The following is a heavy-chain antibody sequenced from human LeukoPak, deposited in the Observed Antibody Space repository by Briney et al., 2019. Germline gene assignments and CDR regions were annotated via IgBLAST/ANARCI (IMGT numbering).Heavy chain of an antibody. D-gene: IGHD3-22*01. CDR2: INHSGST. Sequence: PSETLSLTCAVYGGSFSGYYWSWIRQPPGKGLEWIGEINHSGSTNYNPSLKSRVTISVDTSKNQFSLKLSSVTAADTAVYYCARLVTGYYYDSSGSPWFDPWGQGTLVTVSS. CDR1: GGSFSGYY. CDR3: ARLVTGYYYDSSGSPWFDP. V-gene: IGHV4-34*01. J-gene: IGHJ5*02.